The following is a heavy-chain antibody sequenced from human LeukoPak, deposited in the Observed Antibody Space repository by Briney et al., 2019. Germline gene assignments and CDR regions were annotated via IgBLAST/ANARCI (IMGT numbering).Heavy chain of an antibody. CDR3: ANPHY. J-gene: IGHJ4*02. Sequence: GRSLRLSCAASGFTFDGYAMHWVRQAPGKGLEWVSGISWNSGSIGYADSVKGRFTISRDNAKNSLYLQMSSLRAEDTALYYCANPHYWGQGTLVTVSS. V-gene: IGHV3-9*01. CDR1: GFTFDGYA. CDR2: ISWNSGSI.